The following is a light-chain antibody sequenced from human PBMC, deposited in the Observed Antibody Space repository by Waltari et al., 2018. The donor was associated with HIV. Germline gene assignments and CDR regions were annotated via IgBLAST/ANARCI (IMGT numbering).Light chain of an antibody. Sequence: AIQMTQSPPSLSASVGDRVTITCRASQNIRRDLGWYQQKPGKAPKLLIYAASTLQTGVSSRFRGGGSGTEFTLTINGLQSEDSATYYCLQDDSFPLTFGHGTKVDLK. J-gene: IGKJ3*01. V-gene: IGKV1-6*01. CDR2: AAS. CDR3: LQDDSFPLT. CDR1: QNIRRD.